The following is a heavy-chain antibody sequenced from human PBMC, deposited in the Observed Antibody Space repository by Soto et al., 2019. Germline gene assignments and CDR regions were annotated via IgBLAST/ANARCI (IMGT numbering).Heavy chain of an antibody. J-gene: IGHJ4*01. V-gene: IGHV4-39*02. CDR1: GGSISSSGYY. CDR3: ARFGEIPFDY. Sequence: PSETLSLTCTVSGGSISSSGYYWGRIRQPPGKGLQWLGSIYYTGTTYYSPSLNSRVTISVDTSKNHFSLWLSSVTASDTAVYYCARFGEIPFDYWGQGTLVNVSS. D-gene: IGHD3-10*01. CDR2: IYYTGTT.